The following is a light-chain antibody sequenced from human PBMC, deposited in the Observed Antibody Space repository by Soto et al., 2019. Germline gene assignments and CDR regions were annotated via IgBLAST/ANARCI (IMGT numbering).Light chain of an antibody. CDR3: QQYNTYPLT. V-gene: IGKV1-5*03. Sequence: DIQMTQSPSTLSASVGERVTITCRASQSITTRLAWYQQKPGKAPKLLIYKASSLEGGVPSRFSGSGSGTEFNITISILQPDDFATYYCQQYNTYPLTFGGGTTVEIK. CDR2: KAS. CDR1: QSITTR. J-gene: IGKJ4*01.